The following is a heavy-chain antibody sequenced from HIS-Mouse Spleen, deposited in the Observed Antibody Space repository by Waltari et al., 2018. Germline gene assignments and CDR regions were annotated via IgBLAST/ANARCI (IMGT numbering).Heavy chain of an antibody. J-gene: IGHJ2*01. D-gene: IGHD6-13*01. V-gene: IGHV4-39*07. CDR1: GGSISSSSYY. Sequence: QLQLQESGPGLVKPSETLSLTCTVSGGSISSSSYYWGWVRQPPGKGLEGIGSIYYSGRNYYKPSPKSRVTISVDTSKNQFSLKLSSVTAADTAVYYCAREIPYSSSWYDWYFDLWGRGTLVTVSS. CDR2: IYYSGRN. CDR3: AREIPYSSSWYDWYFDL.